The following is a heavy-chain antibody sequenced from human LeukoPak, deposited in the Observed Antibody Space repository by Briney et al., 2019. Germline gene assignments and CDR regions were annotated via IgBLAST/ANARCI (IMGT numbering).Heavy chain of an antibody. CDR3: ARSGLSPGDAFDI. V-gene: IGHV4-30-4*01. Sequence: SQTLSLTCTVSGGSISSGDYYWSWIRQPPGKGLEWIGYIYYSGSTYYNPSLKSRVTISVDTSKNQFSLKLSSVTAADTAVYYCARSGLSPGDAFDIWGQGAMVTVSS. D-gene: IGHD2-15*01. CDR2: IYYSGST. J-gene: IGHJ3*02. CDR1: GGSISSGDYY.